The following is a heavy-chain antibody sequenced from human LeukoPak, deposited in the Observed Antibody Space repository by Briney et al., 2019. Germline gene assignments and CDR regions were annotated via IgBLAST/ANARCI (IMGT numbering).Heavy chain of an antibody. J-gene: IGHJ4*02. CDR3: ASIGGTSLEY. CDR1: GYTLTDHY. CDR2: INPNSGGT. Sequence: ASVKVSCKASGYTLTDHYMHWVRQAPGPGLEWVGWINPNSGGTNYAQKFQGRVTMTRDTSINTAYMEVSRLRSDDTAVYYCASIGGTSLEYWGQGTLVTVSS. D-gene: IGHD4-23*01. V-gene: IGHV1-2*02.